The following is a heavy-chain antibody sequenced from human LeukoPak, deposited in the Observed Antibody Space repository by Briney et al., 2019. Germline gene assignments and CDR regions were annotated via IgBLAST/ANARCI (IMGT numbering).Heavy chain of an antibody. CDR1: GFTFSSYS. J-gene: IGHJ4*02. D-gene: IGHD3-22*01. CDR3: ARESPTHYYYDSSDY. V-gene: IGHV3-21*01. Sequence: GGSLRLSCAASGFTFSSYSMNWVRQAPGKGLEWVSSISSSSSYIYYADSVKGRFTISRDNAKNSLYLQMNSLRAEDTAVYYCARESPTHYYYDSSDYWGQGTLVTVSS. CDR2: ISSSSSYI.